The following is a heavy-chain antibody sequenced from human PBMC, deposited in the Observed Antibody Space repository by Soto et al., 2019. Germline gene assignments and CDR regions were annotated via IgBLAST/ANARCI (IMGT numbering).Heavy chain of an antibody. V-gene: IGHV4-59*12. J-gene: IGHJ4*02. CDR2: IYYSGST. D-gene: IGHD6-6*01. CDR3: ARYSIAARRGIDY. CDR1: GGSFSSYY. Sequence: SETLSLTCAVYGGSFSSYYWSWIRQPPGKGLEWIGYIYYSGSTNYIPSLKSRVTISADTSKNQFSLKLSSVTAADTAVYYCARYSIAARRGIDYWGQGTLVTVSS.